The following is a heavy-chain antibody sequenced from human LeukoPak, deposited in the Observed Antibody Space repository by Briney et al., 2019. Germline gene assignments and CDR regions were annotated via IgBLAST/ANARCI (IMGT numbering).Heavy chain of an antibody. V-gene: IGHV4-59*01. CDR2: IYYSGST. J-gene: IGHJ6*02. CDR1: GGSISSYY. Sequence: SETLSLTCTVSGGSISSYYWSWIRQPPGKGLEWIGYIYYSGSTNYNPSLKSRVTISVDTSKNQFSLKLSSVTAADAAVYYCARADFWSAQSTNGMDVWGQGTTVTVSS. D-gene: IGHD3-3*01. CDR3: ARADFWSAQSTNGMDV.